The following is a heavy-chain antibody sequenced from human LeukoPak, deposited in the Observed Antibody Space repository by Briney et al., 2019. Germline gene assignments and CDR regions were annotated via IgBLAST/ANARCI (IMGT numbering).Heavy chain of an antibody. CDR3: ARLIGYSSGRCDY. D-gene: IGHD6-19*01. V-gene: IGHV5-51*01. CDR1: GSSFTNYW. Sequence: GASLKISCQASGSSFTNYWIGWARQLPGKGLEWVGLIYPGDSDTTYSPSVQGQVTISADKSISTAYLQWSSLKASDTAMYYCARLIGYSSGRCDYWGQGTLVTVSS. J-gene: IGHJ4*02. CDR2: IYPGDSDT.